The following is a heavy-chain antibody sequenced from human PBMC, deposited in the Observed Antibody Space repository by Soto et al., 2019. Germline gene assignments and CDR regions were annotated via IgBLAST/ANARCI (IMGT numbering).Heavy chain of an antibody. D-gene: IGHD4-4*01. CDR2: ISGRGGST. Sequence: GGSLRLSCAASGFTFSSYAMSWVRQAPGKGLEWVSAISGRGGSTYYADSVKGRLTISRDNSKNTLYLQMNSLRAEDTAVYYCFSTPGWAVTREGGYGMDVWGQGTTVTVSS. CDR3: FSTPGWAVTREGGYGMDV. CDR1: GFTFSSYA. J-gene: IGHJ6*02. V-gene: IGHV3-23*01.